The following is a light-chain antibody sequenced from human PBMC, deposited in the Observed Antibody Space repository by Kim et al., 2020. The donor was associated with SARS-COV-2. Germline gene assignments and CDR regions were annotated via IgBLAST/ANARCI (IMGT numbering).Light chain of an antibody. CDR2: EDS. J-gene: IGLJ3*02. CDR3: QAWDSSTGV. V-gene: IGLV3-1*01. CDR1: KLGDKY. Sequence: VSPGKTASSTCTGDKLGDKYVCWYRQKPGQSPVRVIYEDSRRPSGIPERFLGSNSGNTATLTISGTQAMDEADYYCQAWDSSTGVFGGGTQLTVL.